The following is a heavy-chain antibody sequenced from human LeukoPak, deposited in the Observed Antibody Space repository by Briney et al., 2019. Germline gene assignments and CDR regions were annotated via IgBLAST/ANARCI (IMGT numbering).Heavy chain of an antibody. Sequence: ASVKVSCKASGGTFSSYAISWVRQAPGQVLEWMAGIIPIFGTANYPQKCQGRVTITADDSTSTACMELSSLRSEDTAVYYCARSSRGSYYFNYWGQGTLVTVYS. V-gene: IGHV1-69*13. CDR1: GGTFSSYA. J-gene: IGHJ4*02. CDR2: IIPIFGTA. D-gene: IGHD3-22*01. CDR3: ARSSRGSYYFNY.